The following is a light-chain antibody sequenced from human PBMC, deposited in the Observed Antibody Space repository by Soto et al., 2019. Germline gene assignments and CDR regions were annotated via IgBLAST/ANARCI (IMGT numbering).Light chain of an antibody. CDR3: QQRDSWPIT. CDR1: QSVDSY. CDR2: GAS. J-gene: IGKJ5*01. Sequence: EIVLTQSPASLSLSPVERATLSCRASQSVDSYLVWYQQKPGQAPRLLIFGASNRATGIPARFSGSGSGTDFTLTINSLEPDDFAVYDCQQRDSWPITFGQGTRLEIK. V-gene: IGKV3-11*01.